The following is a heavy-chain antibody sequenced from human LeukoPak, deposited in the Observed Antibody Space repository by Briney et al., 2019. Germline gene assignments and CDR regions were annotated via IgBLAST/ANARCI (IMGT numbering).Heavy chain of an antibody. CDR1: GYTFTSYG. CDR2: ISAYNGNT. V-gene: IGHV1-18*01. CDR3: ARDSPIFLPIDAFDI. Sequence: ASVKVSCKASGYTFTSYGISWVRQAPGQGLEWMGWISAYNGNTNYAQKLQGRVTMTTDTSTSTAYMELGSLRSDDTAVYYCARDSPIFLPIDAFDIWGQGTMVTVAS. J-gene: IGHJ3*02. D-gene: IGHD3-9*01.